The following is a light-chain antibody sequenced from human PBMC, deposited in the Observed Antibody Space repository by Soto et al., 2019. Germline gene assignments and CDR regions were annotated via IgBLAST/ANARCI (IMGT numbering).Light chain of an antibody. CDR2: GAS. V-gene: IGKV3-20*01. J-gene: IGKJ1*01. Sequence: EIVLTQSPGTLSLSPGDRATLSCWASQSVSSSSLAWYQQMPGQAPRLLIFGASARATGIPDRFSGSGSGTDFTLTISRLEPVDFAVYYCHHYGNSLWTFGQGTKVEIK. CDR3: HHYGNSLWT. CDR1: QSVSSSS.